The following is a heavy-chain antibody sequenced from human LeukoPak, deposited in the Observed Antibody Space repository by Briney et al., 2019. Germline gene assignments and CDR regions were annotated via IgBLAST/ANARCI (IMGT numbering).Heavy chain of an antibody. J-gene: IGHJ4*02. Sequence: GESLKISCNGPRHSFINYWIAWVRQMPGKGLEWMGIIFPGDSHTRYSPSFQGQVTISADMSIDTAYLQWSSLRASDTAMYYCARIAATWYGGSWGQGTLVFVSS. CDR3: ARIAATWYGGS. CDR2: IFPGDSHT. V-gene: IGHV5-51*01. D-gene: IGHD2-15*01. CDR1: RHSFINYW.